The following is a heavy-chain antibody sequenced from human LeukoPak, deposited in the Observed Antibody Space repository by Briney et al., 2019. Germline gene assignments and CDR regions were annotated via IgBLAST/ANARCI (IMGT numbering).Heavy chain of an antibody. J-gene: IGHJ6*02. D-gene: IGHD2-15*01. Sequence: GGSLRLSCAASGFTFRSYSMNWVRQAPGKGLEWVCSITSSSSFIYHAESMKGRLTIFRDNAKNSLYLQMNSLRAEDTAVYYCARDMPGRDCSGGSCYGYGLDVWGQGTTVIVSS. V-gene: IGHV3-21*01. CDR3: ARDMPGRDCSGGSCYGYGLDV. CDR2: ITSSSSFI. CDR1: GFTFRSYS.